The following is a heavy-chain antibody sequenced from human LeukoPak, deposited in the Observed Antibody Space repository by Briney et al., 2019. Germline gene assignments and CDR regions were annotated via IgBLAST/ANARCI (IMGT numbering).Heavy chain of an antibody. CDR1: GFTVSSNY. CDR2: IYGGGGT. D-gene: IGHD2-21*02. V-gene: IGHV3-53*01. J-gene: IGHJ6*03. Sequence: NPGGSLRLSCAASGFTVSSNYMSWVRQAPGKGLAWVSAIYGGGGTSYSAYFMGRFTISRENSKNTPYLQIKSRKGEDTTAVYYARGSAYCGGDCYPAGYYIDVWGKGTTVTVSS. CDR3: ARGSAYCGGDCYPAGYYIDV.